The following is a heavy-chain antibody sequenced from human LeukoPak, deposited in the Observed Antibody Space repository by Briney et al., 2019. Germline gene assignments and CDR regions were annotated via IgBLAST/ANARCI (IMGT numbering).Heavy chain of an antibody. CDR1: GGSISSYY. Sequence: SETLSLTCSVSGGSISSYYWSWIRQPAGKGLEWIGRIYTSGSTNYNPSLKSRVTMSVDTAKNQFSLKLGSVTAADTAVYYGARLSPRTAAFDIWGQGTMVTVSS. CDR3: ARLSPRTAAFDI. CDR2: IYTSGST. V-gene: IGHV4-4*07. J-gene: IGHJ3*02.